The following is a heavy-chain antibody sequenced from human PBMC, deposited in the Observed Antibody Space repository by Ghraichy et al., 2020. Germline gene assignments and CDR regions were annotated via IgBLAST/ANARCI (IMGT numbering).Heavy chain of an antibody. J-gene: IGHJ3*02. Sequence: GESLNISCAASGFTFSSYAMSWVRQAPGKGLEWVSAISGSGGSTYYADSVKGRFTISRDNSKNTLYLQMNSLRAEDTAVYYCVGEVITTIGSFDIWGQGTMVTVSS. V-gene: IGHV3-23*01. CDR3: VGEVITTIGSFDI. D-gene: IGHD3-22*01. CDR1: GFTFSSYA. CDR2: ISGSGGST.